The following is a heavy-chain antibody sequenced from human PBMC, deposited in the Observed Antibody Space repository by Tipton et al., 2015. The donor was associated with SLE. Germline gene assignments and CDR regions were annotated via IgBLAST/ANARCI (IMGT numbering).Heavy chain of an antibody. CDR2: ISHDGGA. CDR3: ARDGGQRVISGTYDFYYYGLDV. J-gene: IGHJ6*02. D-gene: IGHD6-13*01. V-gene: IGHV4-34*01. CDR1: DGSLSGYY. Sequence: TLSLTCTVFDGSLSGYYWAWLPQSPGKGLEWIGEISHDGGANYNPSPESRGTISLETSKNQFSLKLTSVTAADTAVYYCARDGGQRVISGTYDFYYYGLDVWGQGTTVTVSS.